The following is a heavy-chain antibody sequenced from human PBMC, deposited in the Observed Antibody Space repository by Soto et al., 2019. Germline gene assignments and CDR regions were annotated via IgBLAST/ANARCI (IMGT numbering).Heavy chain of an antibody. CDR2: IYYTGST. CDR3: ARARGYGSQSYRWHYLDS. J-gene: IGHJ4*02. CDR1: SGSITNYY. D-gene: IGHD3-10*01. Sequence: QVQLQESGPGLVKPSETQSLTCTVSSGSITNYYWNWIRQPPGKGLEWIGYIYYTGSTNYNPSLESRVTISVDTSKNQFSLKLNFVTAADTAVYYCARARGYGSQSYRWHYLDSWGQGILVTVSS. V-gene: IGHV4-59*01.